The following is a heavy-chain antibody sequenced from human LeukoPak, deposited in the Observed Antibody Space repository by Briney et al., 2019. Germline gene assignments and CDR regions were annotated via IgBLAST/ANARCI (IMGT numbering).Heavy chain of an antibody. CDR3: ARVWGGN. CDR1: GFTFSDFW. J-gene: IGHJ4*02. CDR2: INEHGTT. Sequence: GGSLRLSCAASGFTFSDFWMYWVRQAPGKGLVWIANINEHGTTAYADSVKGRFTISRDNAKNAVYLQMNSLTAEDTAVYYCARVWGGNWGQGTLVTVSS. D-gene: IGHD3-16*01. V-gene: IGHV3-74*01.